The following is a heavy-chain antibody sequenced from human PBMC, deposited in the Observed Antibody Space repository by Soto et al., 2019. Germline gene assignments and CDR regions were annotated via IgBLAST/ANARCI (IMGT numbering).Heavy chain of an antibody. CDR2: FDPEDGET. D-gene: IGHD6-6*01. V-gene: IGHV1-24*01. J-gene: IGHJ6*02. Sequence: ASVKVSCKVSGYTLSELSMHWVRQAPGKGLEWMGGFDPEDGETIFAQTFQGRVTMTEDTSTDTAYMELSSLRFEDTAVYYCVIYNAGAEQYSDKGMDVWGQGTTVTVSS. CDR1: GYTLSELS. CDR3: VIYNAGAEQYSDKGMDV.